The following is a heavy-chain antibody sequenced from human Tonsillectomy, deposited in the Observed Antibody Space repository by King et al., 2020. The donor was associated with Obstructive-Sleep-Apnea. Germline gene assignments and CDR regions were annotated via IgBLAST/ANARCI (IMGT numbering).Heavy chain of an antibody. CDR2: ISWNSGSI. D-gene: IGHD3-22*01. J-gene: IGHJ4*02. Sequence: QLVQSGGGLVQPGRSLRLSCAASGFTFEDYAMHWVRQAPGKGLEWVSGISWNSGSIGYADSGKGRFTISRDNAKNSLYLQMTSLRAEDTALYYCAKGNHYDSSGYYPIFDYWGQGTLVTVSS. CDR3: AKGNHYDSSGYYPIFDY. V-gene: IGHV3-9*01. CDR1: GFTFEDYA.